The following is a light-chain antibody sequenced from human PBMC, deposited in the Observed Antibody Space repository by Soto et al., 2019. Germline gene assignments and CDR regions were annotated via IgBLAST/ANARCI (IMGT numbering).Light chain of an antibody. CDR1: SSNIGSNT. CDR2: SNN. CDR3: AAWDDSLSVV. Sequence: QSVLTQTPSASGTPGQRVTISCSGSSSNIGSNTVNWYQQLPGTAPKLLIYSNNRRPSGVPDRFSGSKSGTSASLAISGLQSEDEADYYCAAWDDSLSVVFGGGTKVTVL. J-gene: IGLJ2*01. V-gene: IGLV1-44*01.